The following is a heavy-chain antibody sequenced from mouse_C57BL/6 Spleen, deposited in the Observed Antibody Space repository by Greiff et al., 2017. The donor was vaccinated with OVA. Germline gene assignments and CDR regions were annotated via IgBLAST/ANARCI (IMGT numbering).Heavy chain of an antibody. CDR2: IDPSDSET. J-gene: IGHJ1*03. CDR1: GYTFTSYW. D-gene: IGHD1-1*01. V-gene: IGHV1-52*01. CDR3: ARWITTVAPDV. Sequence: QVQLQQPGAELVRPGSSVKLSCKASGYTFTSYWMHWVKQRPIQGLEWIGNIDPSDSETHYNQKFKDKATLTVDKSSSTAYMQLSSLTSEDSAVYYCARWITTVAPDVWGTGTTVTVSS.